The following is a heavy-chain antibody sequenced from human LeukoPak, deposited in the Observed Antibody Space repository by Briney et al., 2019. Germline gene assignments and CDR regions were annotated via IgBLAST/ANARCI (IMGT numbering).Heavy chain of an antibody. CDR2: FDPEDGET. D-gene: IGHD5-18*01. J-gene: IGHJ4*02. V-gene: IGHV1-24*01. Sequence: GASVKVSCKVSGYTLTELSMHWVRQAPGKGLEWMGGFDPEDGETIYAQKFQGRVTMTEDTSTDTAYMELSSLRSEDTAVYYCATASLVDTAMVGDYWGQGTLVTVSS. CDR3: ATASLVDTAMVGDY. CDR1: GYTLTELS.